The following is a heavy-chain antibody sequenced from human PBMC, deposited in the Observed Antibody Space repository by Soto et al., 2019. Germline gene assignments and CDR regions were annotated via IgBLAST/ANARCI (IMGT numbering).Heavy chain of an antibody. CDR2: MTADGGDA. Sequence: EVQVLESGGGLVQPGGSLRLSCAASGFIFSNYAMMGVRQAPGKGLAWVSAMTADGGDARYADSVRRRLTISIDNSKSTLYLQMNSLRAEDTAVYYCAKDPNGDYLGAFDFWGQGILVTVSS. CDR1: GFIFSNYA. V-gene: IGHV3-23*01. J-gene: IGHJ3*01. CDR3: AKDPNGDYLGAFDF. D-gene: IGHD4-17*01.